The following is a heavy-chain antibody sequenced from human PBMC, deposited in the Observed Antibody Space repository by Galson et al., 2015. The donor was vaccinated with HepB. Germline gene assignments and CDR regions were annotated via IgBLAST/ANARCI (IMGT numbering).Heavy chain of an antibody. CDR2: IHYSGST. V-gene: IGHV4-59*08. D-gene: IGHD1-26*01. J-gene: IGHJ6*03. CDR1: GASISNYY. Sequence: SETLSLTCTVSGASISNYYWSWIRQPPGKGLEWIGYIHYSGSTNNSPSLDSRVTMSVDTSKNQFYLRLRSVTAADTALYYCARLLVGSTAPHFYYMDIWGKGTTVTVSS. CDR3: ARLLVGSTAPHFYYMDI.